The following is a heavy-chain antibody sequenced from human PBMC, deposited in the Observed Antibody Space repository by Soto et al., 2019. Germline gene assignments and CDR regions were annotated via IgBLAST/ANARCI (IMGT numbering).Heavy chain of an antibody. CDR2: IYYSGST. Sequence: SATLSLTCTVSGGSVSSYYWSWIRPPPGKGLEWIGYIYYSGSTNYNPSLKSRVTISVDTSKNQFSLKLSSVTAADTAVYYCARDRSGYSYRGGYYYYGMDVWGQGTTVTVAS. CDR3: ARDRSGYSYRGGYYYYGMDV. V-gene: IGHV4-59*02. J-gene: IGHJ6*02. CDR1: GGSVSSYY. D-gene: IGHD5-18*01.